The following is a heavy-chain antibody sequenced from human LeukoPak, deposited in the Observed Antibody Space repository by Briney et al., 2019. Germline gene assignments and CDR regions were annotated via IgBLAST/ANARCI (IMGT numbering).Heavy chain of an antibody. CDR3: ARRRYYYDSSGYYYFDY. D-gene: IGHD3-22*01. Sequence: PGGSLRLSCAASGFTFSSYAMHWVRQAPGKGLEWVAVISYDGSNKYYADSVKGRFTTSRDNSKNTLYLQMNSLRAEDTAVYYCARRRYYYDSSGYYYFDYWGQGTLVTVSS. CDR2: ISYDGSNK. J-gene: IGHJ4*02. V-gene: IGHV3-30-3*01. CDR1: GFTFSSYA.